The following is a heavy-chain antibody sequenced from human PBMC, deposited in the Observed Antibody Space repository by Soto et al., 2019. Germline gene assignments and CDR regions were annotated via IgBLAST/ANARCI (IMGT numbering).Heavy chain of an antibody. Sequence: QVQLVQSGAEVKKPGASVKVSCKASGYTFTSYGISWVRQAPGQGLEWMGWISAYNGNTNYAQKLQGRVTMTTDTSTGTAYMELRSLRSEDTAVYYCWRDIGYSSRGGYWGQGTLVTVSS. CDR1: GYTFTSYG. V-gene: IGHV1-18*01. CDR2: ISAYNGNT. J-gene: IGHJ4*02. CDR3: WRDIGYSSRGGY. D-gene: IGHD6-13*01.